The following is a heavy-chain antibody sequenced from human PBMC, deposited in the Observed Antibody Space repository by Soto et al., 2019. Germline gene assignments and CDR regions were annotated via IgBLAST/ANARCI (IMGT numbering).Heavy chain of an antibody. D-gene: IGHD6-6*01. J-gene: IGHJ6*02. CDR3: AKERIAARTPRFYYYGMDV. CDR2: ISGSGGST. V-gene: IGHV3-23*01. Sequence: PGGSLRLSCAASGFTFSSYAMSWVRQAPGKGLQWVSAISGSGGSTYYADSVKGRFTISRDNSKNTRYLQMNSLRAEDTAVYYCAKERIAARTPRFYYYGMDVWGQGTTVTVS. CDR1: GFTFSSYA.